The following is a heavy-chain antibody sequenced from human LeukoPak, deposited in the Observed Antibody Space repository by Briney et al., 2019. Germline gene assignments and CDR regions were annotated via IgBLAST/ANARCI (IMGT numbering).Heavy chain of an antibody. V-gene: IGHV3-23*01. D-gene: IGHD1-26*01. CDR3: EAHLYSGNLPDY. Sequence: GGSLRLSCAVSGFTFSSYVMSWVRQAPGKGLEWVSGINGGGGTYYADYVKGRFTISRDNSKNTLYLQMNSPTADDTAVYYCEAHLYSGNLPDYWGQGTLVTVSS. CDR2: INGGGGT. CDR1: GFTFSSYV. J-gene: IGHJ4*02.